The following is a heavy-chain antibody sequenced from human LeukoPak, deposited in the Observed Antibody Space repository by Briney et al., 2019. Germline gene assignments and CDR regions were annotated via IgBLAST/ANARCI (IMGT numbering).Heavy chain of an antibody. CDR2: ISGNGGST. V-gene: IGHV3-23*01. Sequence: GGSLTLSCAPSGFTFSSYAMSWVRQAPGKGLEWVSTISGNGGSTYYADSVKGRFTISRDNSKNTLYLQMNSLRAEDTAVYFCAKDRWNNYGPGDYWGQGTLASVSS. D-gene: IGHD1/OR15-1a*01. CDR3: AKDRWNNYGPGDY. J-gene: IGHJ4*02. CDR1: GFTFSSYA.